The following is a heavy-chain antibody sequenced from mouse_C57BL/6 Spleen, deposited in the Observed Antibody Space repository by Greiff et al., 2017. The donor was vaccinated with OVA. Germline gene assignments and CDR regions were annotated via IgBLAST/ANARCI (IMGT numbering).Heavy chain of an antibody. Sequence: QVQLKESGAELVRPGTSVKVSCKASGYAFTNYLIEWVKQRPGQGLEWIGVINPGSGGTNYNEKFKGKATLTADKSSSTAYMQLSSLTSVDSAVYFCARNEDDSWFAYWGQGTLVTVSA. V-gene: IGHV1-54*01. CDR2: INPGSGGT. CDR3: ARNEDDSWFAY. J-gene: IGHJ3*01. CDR1: GYAFTNYL. D-gene: IGHD2-13*01.